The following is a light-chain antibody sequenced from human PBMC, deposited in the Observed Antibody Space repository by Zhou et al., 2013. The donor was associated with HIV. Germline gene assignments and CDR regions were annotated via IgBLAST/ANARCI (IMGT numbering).Light chain of an antibody. V-gene: IGKV1-39*01. CDR2: ATS. CDR3: QQSYSFPA. CDR1: ESISFY. J-gene: IGKJ1*01. Sequence: DIQMTQSPSSLSASVGDRVTIACRASESISFYLNWYQQRPGKAPELLIFATSTLHSGVPSRFSGSGSGTDFTLSITSLQPEDSATYYCQQSYSFPAFGQGTKVEIK.